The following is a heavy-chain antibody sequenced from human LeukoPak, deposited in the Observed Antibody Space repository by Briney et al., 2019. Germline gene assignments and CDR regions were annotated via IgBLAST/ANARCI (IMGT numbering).Heavy chain of an antibody. Sequence: SETLSLTCTVSSGSISSYYWSWIRQPPGKGLEWIGYIHYSGSTNYNPSLKSRVTISVDTSKNQFSLKLSSVTAADTAIYYCARRYCGGGNCYYFDYWGQGTLVTVSS. CDR3: ARRYCGGGNCYYFDY. J-gene: IGHJ4*02. CDR2: IHYSGST. D-gene: IGHD2-15*01. V-gene: IGHV4-59*01. CDR1: SGSISSYY.